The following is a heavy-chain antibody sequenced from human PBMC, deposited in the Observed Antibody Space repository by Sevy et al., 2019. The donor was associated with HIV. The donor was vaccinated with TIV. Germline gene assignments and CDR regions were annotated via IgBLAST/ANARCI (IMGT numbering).Heavy chain of an antibody. Sequence: ASVKVSCKASGYTFTGYYMHWVRQAPGQGLQWMGRINPDSGGTNYAQKFQGRVTMTRDTSISTAYMELSRLKSDETAVYYCARVGRGVATIAGYYFDYWGQGTLVTVSS. D-gene: IGHD5-12*01. J-gene: IGHJ4*02. CDR2: INPDSGGT. CDR1: GYTFTGYY. CDR3: ARVGRGVATIAGYYFDY. V-gene: IGHV1-2*06.